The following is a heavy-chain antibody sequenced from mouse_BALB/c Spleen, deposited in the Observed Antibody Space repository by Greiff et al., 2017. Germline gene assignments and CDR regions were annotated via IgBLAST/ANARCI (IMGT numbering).Heavy chain of an antibody. CDR3: ARGVITTAFDY. CDR2: ISYSGST. CDR1: GYSITSDYA. D-gene: IGHD2-4*01. Sequence: EVKLLESGPGLVKPSQSLSLTCTVTGYSITSDYAWNWIRQFPGNKLEWMGYISYSGSTSYNPSLKSRISITRDTSKNQFFLQLNSVTTEDTATYYCARGVITTAFDYWGQGTTLTVSS. J-gene: IGHJ2*01. V-gene: IGHV3-2*02.